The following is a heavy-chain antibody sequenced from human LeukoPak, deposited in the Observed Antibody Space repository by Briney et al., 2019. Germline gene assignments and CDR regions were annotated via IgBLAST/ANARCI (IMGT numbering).Heavy chain of an antibody. V-gene: IGHV3-7*04. J-gene: IGHJ3*02. CDR2: IKQDGGEK. CDR3: ARASQRAFDI. Sequence: PEGSLRLSCAASGFTFSSSWMSWVRQTPGKGLEWVASIKQDGGEKFYVDSVRGRFTISRDNAKNSLSLQMNSLRAEDTAVYYCARASQRAFDIWGQGTMVTVSP. CDR1: GFTFSSSW.